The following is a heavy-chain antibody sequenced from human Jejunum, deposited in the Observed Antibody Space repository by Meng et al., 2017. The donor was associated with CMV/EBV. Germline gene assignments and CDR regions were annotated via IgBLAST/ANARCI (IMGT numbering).Heavy chain of an antibody. V-gene: IGHV1-2*02. Sequence: FSGYYMHWLRQAPGQGLEWMGWIKLDNGRTDYAQQFTGRVTLTRDTSINTAYMELNMLRHDDTAVYYCARDPGCDDPSCYGIGWDLWGQGTLVTVSS. J-gene: IGHJ5*02. CDR1: FSGYY. CDR3: ARDPGCDDPSCYGIGWDL. CDR2: IKLDNGRT. D-gene: IGHD2-2*01.